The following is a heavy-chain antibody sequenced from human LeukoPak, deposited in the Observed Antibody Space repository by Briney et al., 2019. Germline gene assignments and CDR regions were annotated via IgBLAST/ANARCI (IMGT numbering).Heavy chain of an antibody. CDR2: IDRDDDK. D-gene: IGHD3-3*01. CDR1: GFSLSTRGAG. CDR3: AHRREYYDFWSGPNYYFDY. Sequence: SGPTLVYPTQALTLTCTFSGFSLSTRGAGEGWIRQPPEKALELLALIDRDDDKRYRPSLKSSLTNTKDTSKNQVVLTMTNMDPVDTATYYCAHRREYYDFWSGPNYYFDYWGQGTLVTVSS. J-gene: IGHJ4*02. V-gene: IGHV2-5*06.